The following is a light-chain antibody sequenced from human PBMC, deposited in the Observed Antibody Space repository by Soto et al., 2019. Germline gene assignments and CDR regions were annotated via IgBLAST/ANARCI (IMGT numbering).Light chain of an antibody. Sequence: ENVLTQSPGTLYLSPGERATLSCRASQSVSSSFLAWFQQKPGQAPRLIIYGASTRGSGIPDRFSGSGSGTVFTLTITRLEPEDFAVYYCQQYGSSPYTFGQGTKLEIK. J-gene: IGKJ2*01. CDR1: QSVSSSF. V-gene: IGKV3-20*01. CDR2: GAS. CDR3: QQYGSSPYT.